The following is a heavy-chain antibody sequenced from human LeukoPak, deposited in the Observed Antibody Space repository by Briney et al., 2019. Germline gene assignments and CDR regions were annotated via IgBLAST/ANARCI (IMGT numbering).Heavy chain of an antibody. D-gene: IGHD3-16*01. CDR3: ARAPPVWGLGPEYYYYYMDV. J-gene: IGHJ6*03. CDR1: GGSISSYY. CDR2: IYTSGST. Sequence: PSETLSLTCTVSGGSISSYYWSWIRQPAGKGLEWIGRIYTSGSTNYNPSLKSRVTMSADTSKNQFSLKLSSVTAADTAVYYCARAPPVWGLGPEYYYYYMDVWGKGTTVTISS. V-gene: IGHV4-4*07.